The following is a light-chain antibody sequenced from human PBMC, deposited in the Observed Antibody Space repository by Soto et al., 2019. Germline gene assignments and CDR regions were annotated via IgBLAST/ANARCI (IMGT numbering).Light chain of an antibody. J-gene: IGKJ2*01. V-gene: IGKV3-11*01. CDR1: QSVSSY. CDR3: QQRSNWQT. Sequence: EIVLTQSPATLSLSPGERATLSCRASQSVSSYLAWYQQKPCQAPRLLIYDASNRATGIPARFSGSGSGTDFTLTLSSLEPEDFAVYYCQQRSNWQTFGQGTKLDIK. CDR2: DAS.